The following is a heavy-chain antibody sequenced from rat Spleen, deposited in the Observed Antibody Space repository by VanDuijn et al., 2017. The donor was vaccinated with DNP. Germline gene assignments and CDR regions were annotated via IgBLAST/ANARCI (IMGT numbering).Heavy chain of an antibody. CDR3: TSRPTPTRSPFDY. D-gene: IGHD3-5*01. CDR2: ISCDGTDT. CDR1: GFTFSDHN. J-gene: IGHJ2*01. Sequence: EVQLVESGGGLVQPGRSLKVSCEASGFTFSDHNMAWVRQAPKKGLEWVATISCDGTDTYYRDSVKGRFTISRDNTKNTLSLQMDRLRSEDTATYYCTSRPTPTRSPFDYWGQGVMVTVSS. V-gene: IGHV5-7*01.